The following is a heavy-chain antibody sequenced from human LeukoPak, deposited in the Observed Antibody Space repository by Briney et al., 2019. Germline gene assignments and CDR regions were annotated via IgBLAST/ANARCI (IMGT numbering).Heavy chain of an antibody. J-gene: IGHJ2*01. D-gene: IGHD4-17*01. CDR1: GFTFGDYA. CDR3: TSVSDYGDSLGWYFDL. Sequence: PGGSLRLSCTASGFTFGDYAMSWFRRAPGKGLEWVGFIRSKAYGGTTEYAASVKGRFTISRDDSKSIAYLQMNSLKTEDTAVYYCTSVSDYGDSLGWYFDLWGRGTLVTVSS. V-gene: IGHV3-49*03. CDR2: IRSKAYGGTT.